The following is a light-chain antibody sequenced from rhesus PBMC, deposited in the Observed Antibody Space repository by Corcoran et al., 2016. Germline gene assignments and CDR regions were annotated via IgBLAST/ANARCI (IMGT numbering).Light chain of an antibody. CDR1: QNIGSN. CDR2: NAS. J-gene: IGKJ4*01. Sequence: ETVVTQSPATLSLSPGDRATLSCRASQNIGSNLAWYQKKPGQAPKLLIHNASRRATGIPDRFSGSGSETEFTLTISSLQPEDFATYYCQQRNSYPTFGGGTKVEIK. CDR3: QQRNSYPT. V-gene: IGKV3-24*04.